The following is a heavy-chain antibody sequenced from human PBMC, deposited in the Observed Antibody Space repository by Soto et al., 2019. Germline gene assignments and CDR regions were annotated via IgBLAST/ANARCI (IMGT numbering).Heavy chain of an antibody. CDR2: IYYSGST. D-gene: IGHD3-3*01. CDR1: GGSISSGDYY. CDR3: ARTYYDFRGVPYYFDY. Sequence: QVQLQESGPGLVKPSQTLSLTCTVSGGSISSGDYYWSWIRQPPGKGLEWIGYIYYSGSTYYNPSLTSRVTISVDTSKNQFSLKLSSVTAADTAVYYCARTYYDFRGVPYYFDYWGQGTLVTVSS. V-gene: IGHV4-30-4*01. J-gene: IGHJ4*02.